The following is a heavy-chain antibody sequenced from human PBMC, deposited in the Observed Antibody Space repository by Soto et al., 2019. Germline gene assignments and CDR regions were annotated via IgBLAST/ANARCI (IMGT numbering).Heavy chain of an antibody. D-gene: IGHD3-22*01. CDR1: GFTFSTHD. V-gene: IGHV3-13*04. CDR3: ARGPWPRGDSSGFYYYFDY. CDR2: IGTAGDT. J-gene: IGHJ4*02. Sequence: EVQLVESGGGLVQPGGSLRLSCAASGFTFSTHDMHWVRQATGKGLEWVSAIGTAGDTYYPDSVKGRFAISRKNAKNSFYLQVNSLRVGDTAVYYCARGPWPRGDSSGFYYYFDYWGQGTLVTVSS.